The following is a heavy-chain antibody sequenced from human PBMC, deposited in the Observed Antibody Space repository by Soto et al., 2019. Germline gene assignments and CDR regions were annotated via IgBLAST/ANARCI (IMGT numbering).Heavy chain of an antibody. Sequence: PAWSLRLSCAAAAFTFSSYSMSWVRQAPGKGLEWVSAISGSGGSTYYADSVKGRFTISRDNSKNTLYLQMNSLRAEDTAVYYCAKQLRQLISSFDTWGQGTLVTVSS. CDR2: ISGSGGST. CDR3: AKQLRQLISSFDT. V-gene: IGHV3-23*01. D-gene: IGHD2-2*01. J-gene: IGHJ5*02. CDR1: AFTFSSYS.